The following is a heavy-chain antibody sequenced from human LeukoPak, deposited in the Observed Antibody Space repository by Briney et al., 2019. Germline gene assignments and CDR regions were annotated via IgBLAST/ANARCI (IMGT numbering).Heavy chain of an antibody. J-gene: IGHJ4*02. CDR2: ISSSSSYI. Sequence: GGSLRLSCAGSGFIFSSNWMSWVRQAPGKGLEWVSSISSSSSYIYYADSVKGRFTISRDNAKNSLYLQMNSLRAEDTAVYYCASPDNYYGSGSYVIWGQGTLVTVSS. CDR3: ASPDNYYGSGSYVI. V-gene: IGHV3-21*01. CDR1: GFIFSSNW. D-gene: IGHD3-10*01.